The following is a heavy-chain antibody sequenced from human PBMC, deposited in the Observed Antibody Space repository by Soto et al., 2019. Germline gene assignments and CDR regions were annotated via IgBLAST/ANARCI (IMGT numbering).Heavy chain of an antibody. CDR2: IYYSGGT. J-gene: IGHJ4*02. V-gene: IGHV4-59*01. D-gene: IGHD3-3*01. CDR3: ARGPSYYDFWSGYYQIDY. Sequence: SETLSLTCTVSGGSISSYYWSWIRQPPGKXLEWIGYIYYSGGTNYNPSLKSRVTISVDTSKNQFSLKLSSVTAADTAVYYCARGPSYYDFWSGYYQIDYWGQGTLVTVSS. CDR1: GGSISSYY.